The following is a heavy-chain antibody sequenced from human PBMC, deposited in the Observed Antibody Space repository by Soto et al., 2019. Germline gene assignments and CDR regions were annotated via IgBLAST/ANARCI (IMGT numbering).Heavy chain of an antibody. CDR2: IIPILGIA. CDR3: ARGADYGDYVVDY. CDR1: GGTFSSYT. Sequence: SVKVSCKASGGTFSSYTISWVRQAPGQGLEWMGRIIPILGIANYAQKFQGRVTITADKSTSTAYMELSSLRSEDTAVYYCARGADYGDYVVDYWGQGTLVTSPQ. D-gene: IGHD4-17*01. V-gene: IGHV1-69*02. J-gene: IGHJ4*02.